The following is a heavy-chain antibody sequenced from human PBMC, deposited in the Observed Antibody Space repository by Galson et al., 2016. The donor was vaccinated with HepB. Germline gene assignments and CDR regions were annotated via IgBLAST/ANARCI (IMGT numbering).Heavy chain of an antibody. CDR3: ARAPPLPATVGGYDY. D-gene: IGHD2-2*01. CDR2: ISTDGSSA. J-gene: IGHJ4*02. CDR1: GFSLSSYW. V-gene: IGHV3-74*01. Sequence: SLRLSCAASGFSLSSYWMHWVRQAPGKGLVWVSRISTDGSSATYADSVKGRFTISRYNAKNTLYLEMNSLRAEDTAVYYCARAPPLPATVGGYDYWGQGTLVTVSS.